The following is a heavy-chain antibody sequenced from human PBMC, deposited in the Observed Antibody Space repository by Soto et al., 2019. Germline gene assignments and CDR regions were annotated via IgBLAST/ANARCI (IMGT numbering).Heavy chain of an antibody. J-gene: IGHJ5*02. CDR2: ISSSSSTI. CDR3: ARPAHFRSGYPITNYNWFDP. D-gene: IGHD3-3*02. V-gene: IGHV3-48*04. CDR1: GVKFSSYR. Sequence: RLSCAAAGVKFSSYRMNWVRQKQGKGLEWVSYISSSSSTIYYADSVKGRFTISRDNAKNSLYLQMNSLRAEDTAVYYCARPAHFRSGYPITNYNWFDPWGQGTLVTVSS.